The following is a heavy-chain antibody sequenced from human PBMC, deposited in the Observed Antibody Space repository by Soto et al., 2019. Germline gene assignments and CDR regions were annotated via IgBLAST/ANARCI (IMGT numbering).Heavy chain of an antibody. CDR3: AKGLYGEHSFYFYALDV. CDR1: GLSVSDNF. Sequence: PGGSLRLSCAAAGLSVSDNFMSWVRQAPGKGLQWVSIIYANKFGANTYYADSVRGRFTISRDNPKNMLYLQMNSRRAEDTAVYYCAKGLYGEHSFYFYALDVWGQGTPVTVSS. D-gene: IGHD4-17*01. CDR2: IYANKFGANT. V-gene: IGHV3-53*01. J-gene: IGHJ6*02.